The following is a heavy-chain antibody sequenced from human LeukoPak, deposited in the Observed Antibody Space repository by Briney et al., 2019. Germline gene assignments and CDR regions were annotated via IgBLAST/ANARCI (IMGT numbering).Heavy chain of an antibody. V-gene: IGHV1-69*01. J-gene: IGHJ4*02. D-gene: IGHD3-22*01. Sequence: SVKASCKASGGTFSSYAISWVRQAPGQGLEWMGGIIPIFGTANYAQKFQGRVTITADESTSTAYMELSSLRSEDTAVYYCARGRSHMGDYYDSSGPSGYFDYWGQGTLVTVSS. CDR1: GGTFSSYA. CDR3: ARGRSHMGDYYDSSGPSGYFDY. CDR2: IIPIFGTA.